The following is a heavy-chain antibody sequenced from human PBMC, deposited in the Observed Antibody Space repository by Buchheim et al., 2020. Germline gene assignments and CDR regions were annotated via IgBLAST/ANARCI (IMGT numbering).Heavy chain of an antibody. Sequence: QVQLQQWGAGLLKPSETLSLTCAVYGGSFSGYYWSWIRQPPGKGLEWIGEINHSGSTNYNPSLKSRVTISVDTSKNKISLKLSSVTAADTAVYYCARGPRIAARPKYYYYYMGVWGKGTT. CDR1: GGSFSGYY. CDR3: ARGPRIAARPKYYYYYMGV. D-gene: IGHD6-6*01. CDR2: INHSGST. J-gene: IGHJ6*03. V-gene: IGHV4-34*01.